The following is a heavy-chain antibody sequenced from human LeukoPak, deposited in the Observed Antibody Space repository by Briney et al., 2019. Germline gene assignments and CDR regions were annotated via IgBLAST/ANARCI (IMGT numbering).Heavy chain of an antibody. V-gene: IGHV1-18*01. CDR2: ISSYNGDT. Sequence: ASVKVSCKASGYPFTIYGFTWVRQAPGQGLEWMGRISSYNGDTNYAQNLQGRVTMTTDTSTGTAYMELRSLTSDDTAIYYCARDRGPSGSYYFDYWGQGTLVTVSS. CDR3: ARDRGPSGSYYFDY. CDR1: GYPFTIYG. D-gene: IGHD1-26*01. J-gene: IGHJ4*02.